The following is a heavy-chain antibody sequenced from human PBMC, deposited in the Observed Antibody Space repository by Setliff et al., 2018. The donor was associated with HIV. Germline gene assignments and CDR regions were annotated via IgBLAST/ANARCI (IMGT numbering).Heavy chain of an antibody. CDR2: VHYSGST. CDR3: ARAVCGGDCYSRLNWFDP. CDR1: DGSISSTNHY. J-gene: IGHJ5*02. D-gene: IGHD2-21*02. Sequence: SETLSLTCTVSDGSISSTNHYWGWIRQSPGKRLEWIGTVHYSGSTYYKPSLKSRVTISVDTSKNQFSLRLSSVTAADTAVYYCARAVCGGDCYSRLNWFDPWGQGTLVTVSS. V-gene: IGHV4-39*07.